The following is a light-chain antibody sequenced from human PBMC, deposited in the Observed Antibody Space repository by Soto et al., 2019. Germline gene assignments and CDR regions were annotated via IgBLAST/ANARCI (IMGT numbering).Light chain of an antibody. CDR2: HVT. CDR1: TSDVGGYEY. CDR3: SSKRDSSTLFV. J-gene: IGLJ1*01. Sequence: HSLLTQPRSVSGSPGQSVTISCTGTTSDVGGYEYVSWYQQYPGKAPKLLIYHVTNRPSGVSDRFSGSKSGNTASLTISGLQAEDEADYYCSSKRDSSTLFVFGTGTKVTVL. V-gene: IGLV2-11*01.